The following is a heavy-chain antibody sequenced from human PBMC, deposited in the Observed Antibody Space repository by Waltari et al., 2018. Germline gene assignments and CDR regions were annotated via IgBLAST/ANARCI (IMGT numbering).Heavy chain of an antibody. Sequence: QVQLQESGPGLVKPSETLSLTCTVSGGSISSYYWSWIRQPAGKGLEWIGRIYTSGSTHYNPSRKSRVTMSVDTSKNRFSLKLSSVTAADTAVYYCARSLYGYDAFVRSYYMDVWGKGTTVTISS. CDR1: GGSISSYY. J-gene: IGHJ6*03. D-gene: IGHD5-12*01. CDR3: ARSLYGYDAFVRSYYMDV. V-gene: IGHV4-4*07. CDR2: IYTSGST.